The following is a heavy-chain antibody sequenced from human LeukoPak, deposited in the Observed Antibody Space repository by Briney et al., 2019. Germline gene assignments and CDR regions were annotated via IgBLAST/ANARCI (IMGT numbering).Heavy chain of an antibody. CDR3: AKPYYYGSGSPYFDY. J-gene: IGHJ4*02. V-gene: IGHV3-23*01. D-gene: IGHD3-10*01. CDR1: GFTFSSYA. Sequence: GGSLRLSCAASGFTFSSYAMSWVREAPGKGLEGVSAISGSGGGTYCAHPVKGRFPIPRDNSKNTLYLQMNSLRDEDTAVYYSAKPYYYGSGSPYFDYWGQGALVTVSS. CDR2: ISGSGGGT.